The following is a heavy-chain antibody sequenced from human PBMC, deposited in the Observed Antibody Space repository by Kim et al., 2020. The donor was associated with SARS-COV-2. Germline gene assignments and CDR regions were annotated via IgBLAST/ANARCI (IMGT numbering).Heavy chain of an antibody. CDR1: GGSFSGYY. CDR3: ARGITMVRGVIMPYYYGMDV. CDR2: INHSGST. Sequence: SETLSLTCAVYGGSFSGYYWSWIRQPPGKGLEWIGEINHSGSTNYNPSLKSRVTISVDTSKNQFSLKLSSVTAADTAVYYCARGITMVRGVIMPYYYGMDVWGQGTTVTVSS. J-gene: IGHJ6*02. V-gene: IGHV4-34*01. D-gene: IGHD3-10*01.